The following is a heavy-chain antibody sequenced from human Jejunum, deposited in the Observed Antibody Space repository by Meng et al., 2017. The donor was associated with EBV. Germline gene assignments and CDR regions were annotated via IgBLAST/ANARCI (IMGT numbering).Heavy chain of an antibody. Sequence: QLQQWGAGLLKPSETLSLSCGVYGGSFNGYYWTWIRQSPGKSLEWSGEINHSGTTNYNPSLRSRVIISVDTSKKQFSLTLTSVTAADTAVYYCARGVYGPTTRGREYFIHWGRGTLVTVSS. V-gene: IGHV4-34*02. CDR2: INHSGTT. D-gene: IGHD2/OR15-2a*01. CDR1: GGSFNGYY. J-gene: IGHJ1*01. CDR3: ARGVYGPTTRGREYFIH.